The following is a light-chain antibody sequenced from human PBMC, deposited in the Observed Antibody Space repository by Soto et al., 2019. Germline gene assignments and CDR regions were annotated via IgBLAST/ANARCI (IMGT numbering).Light chain of an antibody. J-gene: IGLJ2*01. V-gene: IGLV2-23*01. Sequence: QSALTQPASVPGSPGQSITISCTGTSRDVGSYNLVSWYQQHPGKAPKLMIYEGSKRPSGVSNRFSGSKSGNTASLTISGLQAEDEADYYCCSYAGSSTSVVFGGGTKLTVL. CDR1: SRDVGSYNL. CDR2: EGS. CDR3: CSYAGSSTSVV.